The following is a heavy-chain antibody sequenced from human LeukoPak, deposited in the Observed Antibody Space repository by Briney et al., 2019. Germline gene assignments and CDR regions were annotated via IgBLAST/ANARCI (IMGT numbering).Heavy chain of an antibody. V-gene: IGHV3-7*01. Sequence: GGSLRLSCAASGFPFSSYWMAWVRQAPGKGLEWVASIKQDGGETFYVDSVKGRFTISRDNAENSLYLQINSLRAEDTAVYYCARVYRGRVINYYYYYMDVWGKGTTLTVSS. CDR3: ARVYRGRVINYYYYYMDV. CDR2: IKQDGGET. CDR1: GFPFSSYW. J-gene: IGHJ6*03. D-gene: IGHD5-18*01.